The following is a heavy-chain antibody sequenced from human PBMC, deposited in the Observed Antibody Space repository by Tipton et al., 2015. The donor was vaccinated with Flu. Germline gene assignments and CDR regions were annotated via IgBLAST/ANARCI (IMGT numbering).Heavy chain of an antibody. CDR3: AKDFEWAIDH. D-gene: IGHD1-26*01. J-gene: IGHJ4*02. Sequence: SLRLSCAASGFTFRDSEMKWVRQAPGKGLEWLSFIDRNGAGARYADSVKGRFTISRDNAKNSLYLQMNNLRVEDTAVYYCAKDFEWAIDHWGQGTLVTVSS. CDR2: IDRNGAGA. V-gene: IGHV3-48*03. CDR1: GFTFRDSE.